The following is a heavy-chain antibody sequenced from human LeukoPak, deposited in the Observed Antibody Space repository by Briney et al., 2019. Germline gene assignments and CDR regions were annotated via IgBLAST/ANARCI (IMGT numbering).Heavy chain of an antibody. Sequence: GASVKVSCKASGYTFTGYYMHWVRQAPGQGLEWMGWINPNSGGTNYAQKFQGRVTMTRDTSISTAYMELSRLRSDDTAVYYCANQYSSSWYGGADWFDPWGQGTLVTVSS. D-gene: IGHD6-13*01. V-gene: IGHV1-2*02. J-gene: IGHJ5*02. CDR3: ANQYSSSWYGGADWFDP. CDR1: GYTFTGYY. CDR2: INPNSGGT.